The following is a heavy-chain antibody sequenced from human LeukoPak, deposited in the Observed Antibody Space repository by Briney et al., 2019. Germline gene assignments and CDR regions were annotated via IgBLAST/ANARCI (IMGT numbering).Heavy chain of an antibody. CDR2: IYYSGST. V-gene: IGHV4-59*12. Sequence: SETLSLTCTVSGGSISSYYWSWIRQPPGKGLEWIGYIYYSGSTNYNPSLKSRVTISVDTSKNQFSLELSSVTAADTAVYYCARESTSYGFDYWGQGTLVTVSS. D-gene: IGHD2-2*01. CDR1: GGSISSYY. CDR3: ARESTSYGFDY. J-gene: IGHJ4*02.